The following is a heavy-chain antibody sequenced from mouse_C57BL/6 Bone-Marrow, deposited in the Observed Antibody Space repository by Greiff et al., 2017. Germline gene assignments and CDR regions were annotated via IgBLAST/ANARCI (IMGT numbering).Heavy chain of an antibody. CDR3: TTGYSNLDY. Sequence: DVQLQESGAELVRPGASVKLSCTASGFNIKDDYMHWVKQRPEQGLEWIGWIDPENGDTEYASKFQGKATITADTSSNTAYLQLSSLTSEDTAVYYCTTGYSNLDYWGQGTTLTVSS. CDR1: GFNIKDDY. D-gene: IGHD2-5*01. CDR2: IDPENGDT. J-gene: IGHJ2*01. V-gene: IGHV14-4*01.